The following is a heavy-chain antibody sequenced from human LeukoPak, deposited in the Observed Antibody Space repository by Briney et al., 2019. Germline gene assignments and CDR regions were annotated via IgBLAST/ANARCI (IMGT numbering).Heavy chain of an antibody. CDR2: ISSGSSTI. V-gene: IGHV3-48*01. Sequence: GGSLRLSCAASGFTFSGYSMNWVRQAPGKALEWVSYISSGSSTIYYADSVGGRFTISRDNAKSSLHLQMNSLRAEDTAAYYCARGRADYYFDYWSQGTLVTVSS. D-gene: IGHD2-21*02. CDR3: ARGRADYYFDY. J-gene: IGHJ4*02. CDR1: GFTFSGYS.